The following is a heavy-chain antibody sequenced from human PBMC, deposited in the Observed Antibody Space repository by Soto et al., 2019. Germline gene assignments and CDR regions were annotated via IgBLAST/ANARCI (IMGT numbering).Heavy chain of an antibody. V-gene: IGHV3-23*01. CDR3: AKDCSSASCYNF. Sequence: PXXSLRLSYAASGFTFSSYAMPWVPQAPGKGLEWVPGISGSGGSTSDAASVKGRFTISRDNSKNTLYLQMNKMRAEVTAVYYCAKDCSSASCYNFWGQGTLVTVSS. CDR2: ISGSGGST. D-gene: IGHD2-2*02. J-gene: IGHJ4*02. CDR1: GFTFSSYA.